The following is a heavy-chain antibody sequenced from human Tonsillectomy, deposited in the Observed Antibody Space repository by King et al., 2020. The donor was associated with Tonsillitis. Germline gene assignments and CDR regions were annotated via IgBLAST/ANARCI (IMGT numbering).Heavy chain of an antibody. J-gene: IGHJ3*02. CDR2: ISGSGGST. V-gene: IGHV3-23*04. CDR3: AKDRFVDTAMVDAFDI. Sequence: VQLVESGGGLVQPGGSLRLSCAASGFTFSNYAMNWVRQAPGKGLEWVSVISGSGGSTYYADSVKGRFTISRDNSKNTLYLQMNSLRAEDTAVYYCAKDRFVDTAMVDAFDIWGQGTMVTVSS. D-gene: IGHD5-18*01. CDR1: GFTFSNYA.